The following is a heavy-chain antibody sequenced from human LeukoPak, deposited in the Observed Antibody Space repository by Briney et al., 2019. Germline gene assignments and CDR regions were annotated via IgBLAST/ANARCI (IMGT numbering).Heavy chain of an antibody. Sequence: PSGTLSLTCAVYGGSFSGYYWSWIRQPPGKGLEWIGEINHSGSTNYNPSLKSRVTISVDTSKNQFSLKLSSVTAADTAVYYCARGLSKTGIAVAGEGGPDYWGQGTLVTVSS. CDR1: GGSFSGYY. CDR2: INHSGST. J-gene: IGHJ4*02. D-gene: IGHD6-19*01. CDR3: ARGLSKTGIAVAGEGGPDY. V-gene: IGHV4-34*01.